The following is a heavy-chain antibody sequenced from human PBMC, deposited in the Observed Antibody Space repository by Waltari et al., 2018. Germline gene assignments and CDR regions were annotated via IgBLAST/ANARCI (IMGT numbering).Heavy chain of an antibody. CDR2: IYNGGT. D-gene: IGHD4-17*01. CDR1: GLSVTTNY. V-gene: IGHV3-66*01. J-gene: IGHJ4*02. CDR3: ATDWNADYIFDQ. Sequence: EVQLVASGGGLVQPGGSLRLSCAASGLSVTTNYMNWVRKTPMKGLEWVSVIYNGGTYYADSVKGRFTISRDTSKNTVYLQMNSLRAEDTAVYYCATDWNADYIFDQWGQGTLVTISS.